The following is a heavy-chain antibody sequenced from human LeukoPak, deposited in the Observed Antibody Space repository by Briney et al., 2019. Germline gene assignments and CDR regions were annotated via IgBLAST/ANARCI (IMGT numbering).Heavy chain of an antibody. CDR2: ISGSGDDT. V-gene: IGHV3-23*01. Sequence: GGSLRLSCAASGFTFSSSAMSWVRQAPGKGLEWVSSISGSGDDTYYADSVKGRFTISRDNSKNTLYLQMNSLRAEDTAVYYCAKAAVVVAAPYFDYWGQGTLVTVSS. CDR3: AKAAVVVAAPYFDY. D-gene: IGHD2-15*01. J-gene: IGHJ4*02. CDR1: GFTFSSSA.